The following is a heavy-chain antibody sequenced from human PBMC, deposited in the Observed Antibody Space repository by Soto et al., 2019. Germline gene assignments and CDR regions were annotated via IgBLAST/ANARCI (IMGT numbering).Heavy chain of an antibody. Sequence: GESLKISCKGSGYSFTSYWIAWVRQMPGKGLEWMGIIYPGDSDTRFSPSFQGQVTISADKSISTAYLQWSSLKASDTAMYYCARPQRLGNFYFGMDVWGQGTTVTVSS. CDR1: GYSFTSYW. CDR2: IYPGDSDT. D-gene: IGHD5-12*01. J-gene: IGHJ6*02. CDR3: ARPQRLGNFYFGMDV. V-gene: IGHV5-51*01.